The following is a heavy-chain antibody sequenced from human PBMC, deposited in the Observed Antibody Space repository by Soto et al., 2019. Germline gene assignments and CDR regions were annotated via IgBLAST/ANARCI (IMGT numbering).Heavy chain of an antibody. V-gene: IGHV3-30*18. CDR1: GFTFSSYG. Sequence: QVQLVESGGGVVQPGRSLRLSCAASGFTFSSYGMHWVRQAPGEGLEWVAVISYDGSNKYYADSVKGRFTISRDNSKNTLYLQMNSLRAEDTAVYYCAKVHHRSIVVVPAAVYYYYGMDVWGQGTTVTVSS. D-gene: IGHD2-2*01. CDR3: AKVHHRSIVVVPAAVYYYYGMDV. CDR2: ISYDGSNK. J-gene: IGHJ6*02.